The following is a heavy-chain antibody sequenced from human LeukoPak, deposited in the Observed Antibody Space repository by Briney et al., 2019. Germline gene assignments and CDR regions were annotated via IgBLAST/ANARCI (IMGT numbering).Heavy chain of an antibody. Sequence: ASVKVSCKASGYTFTGYYMHWVRQAPGQGLEWMGWINPNSGGTNYAQKFQGRVTMTRDTSISTAYMELSRLRSDDTAVYYCARDYGKQLVMDYWGQETLVTVSS. CDR1: GYTFTGYY. CDR3: ARDYGKQLVMDY. J-gene: IGHJ4*02. D-gene: IGHD6-6*01. CDR2: INPNSGGT. V-gene: IGHV1-2*02.